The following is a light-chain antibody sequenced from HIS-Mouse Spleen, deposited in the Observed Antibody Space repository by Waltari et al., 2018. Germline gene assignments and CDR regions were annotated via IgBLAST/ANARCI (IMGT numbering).Light chain of an antibody. Sequence: QSALTQPASVSGSPGQSITISCTGTSSDVGGYNYVSWYQQHPGKAPKLMIYDVSNQPSGFSNRFSGSKSGNTASLTISGLQAEDEADYYCSSYTSSSTLVVFGGGTKLTVL. V-gene: IGLV2-14*03. CDR2: DVS. CDR1: SSDVGGYNY. CDR3: SSYTSSSTLVV. J-gene: IGLJ2*01.